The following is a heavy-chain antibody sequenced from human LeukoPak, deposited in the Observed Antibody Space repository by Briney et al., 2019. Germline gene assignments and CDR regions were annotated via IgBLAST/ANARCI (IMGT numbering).Heavy chain of an antibody. D-gene: IGHD3-3*01. CDR1: GGSISSGGYY. Sequence: PSQTLSLTCTVSGGSISSGGYYWSWIRQPPGKGLEWIGYIYHSGSTYYNPSLKSRVTISVDRSKNQFSLKLSSVTAADAAVYYCARSPYDFWSGSPGYMDVWGKGTTVTVSS. J-gene: IGHJ6*03. V-gene: IGHV4-30-2*01. CDR3: ARSPYDFWSGSPGYMDV. CDR2: IYHSGST.